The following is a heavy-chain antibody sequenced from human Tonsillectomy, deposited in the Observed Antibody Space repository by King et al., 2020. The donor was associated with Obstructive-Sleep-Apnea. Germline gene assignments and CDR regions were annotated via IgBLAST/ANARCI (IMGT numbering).Heavy chain of an antibody. D-gene: IGHD3-22*01. CDR1: GYTFTSYG. Sequence: VQLVESGAEVKKPGASVNVSCMASGYTFTSYGISWVRQAPGQGLEWMGWISADNGDTNYAQKFQGRVTMTTDTSTSTAYMELRSLRSDDTAVYYCARVNYYDWFDPWGQGTLVTVSS. CDR3: ARVNYYDWFDP. CDR2: ISADNGDT. V-gene: IGHV1-18*04. J-gene: IGHJ5*02.